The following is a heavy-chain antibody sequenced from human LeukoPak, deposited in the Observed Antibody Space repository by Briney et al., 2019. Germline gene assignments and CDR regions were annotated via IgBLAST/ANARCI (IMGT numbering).Heavy chain of an antibody. D-gene: IGHD3-10*01. Sequence: SETLSLTCTVSGDSFSDSTYYWGWIRQPPGTGLEWIGSVSYRGTTCYTPSLRSRITISVDTSQNQFSLKLTYVTATDTAVYFGGRQSGLVWSGGHYFDYWGQGSLVTVSS. J-gene: IGHJ4*02. CDR3: GRQSGLVWSGGHYFDY. CDR1: GDSFSDSTYY. V-gene: IGHV4-39*01. CDR2: VSYRGTT.